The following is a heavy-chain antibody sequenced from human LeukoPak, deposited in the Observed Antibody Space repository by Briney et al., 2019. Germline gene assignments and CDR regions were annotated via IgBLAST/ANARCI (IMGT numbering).Heavy chain of an antibody. CDR3: AKGPAFASGSYYHY. J-gene: IGHJ4*02. V-gene: IGHV3-23*01. Sequence: GGSLRLSCAASGFTFSRYAMSGVRQATGKGVEWVSAISGRGGSTYYADSVKGRFTISRDNSKNTLYLQMNSLRAEDTAVYYCAKGPAFASGSYYHYWGQGTLVTVSS. CDR1: GFTFSRYA. D-gene: IGHD1-26*01. CDR2: ISGRGGST.